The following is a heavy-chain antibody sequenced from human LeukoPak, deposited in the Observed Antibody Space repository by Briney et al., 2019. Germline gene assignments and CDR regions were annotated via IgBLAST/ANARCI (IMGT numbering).Heavy chain of an antibody. CDR1: GDSFTSYG. J-gene: IGHJ6*03. CDR2: ISVYNGNT. Sequence: GASVKVSCKASGDSFTSYGIRWVRQAPGEGLEWMGWISVYNGNTNYAQKLQGRVTMTTDTSTSTAYMELRSLRSDDTAVYYCARVVDPEGYSSSWYSLDYYYMDVWGKGTTVTISS. CDR3: ARVVDPEGYSSSWYSLDYYYMDV. V-gene: IGHV1-18*01. D-gene: IGHD6-13*01.